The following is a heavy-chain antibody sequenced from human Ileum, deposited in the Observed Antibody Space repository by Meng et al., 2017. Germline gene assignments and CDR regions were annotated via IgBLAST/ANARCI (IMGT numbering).Heavy chain of an antibody. J-gene: IGHJ5*01. V-gene: IGHV4-30-2*06. D-gene: IGHD6-19*01. CDR2: IYYSGST. CDR1: GGSITSGGYS. Sequence: QLQLQESGSGLVKPSQTLSLTCSVSGGSITSGGYSWSWIRQSPGKGLEWIGYIYYSGSTYYSPSLKSRVTISLDRSKSQFSLQLNSVTAADTAVYYCARRSGAYDSWGQGTLVTVS. CDR3: ARRSGAYDS.